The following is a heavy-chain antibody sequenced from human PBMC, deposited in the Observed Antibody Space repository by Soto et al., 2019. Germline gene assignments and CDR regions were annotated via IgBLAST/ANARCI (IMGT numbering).Heavy chain of an antibody. V-gene: IGHV3-33*01. D-gene: IGHD3-22*01. Sequence: PGGSLRLSCAASGFTFSSYGMHWVRQAPGKGLEWVAVIWYDGSNKYYADSVKGRFTISRDNSKNTLYLQMNSLRAEDTAVYYCARDQYYDSSGYLGYFDYWGQGTLVTVSS. J-gene: IGHJ4*02. CDR1: GFTFSSYG. CDR3: ARDQYYDSSGYLGYFDY. CDR2: IWYDGSNK.